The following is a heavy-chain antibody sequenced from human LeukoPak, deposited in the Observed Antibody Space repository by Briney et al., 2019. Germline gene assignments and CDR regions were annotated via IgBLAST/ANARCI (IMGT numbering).Heavy chain of an antibody. CDR3: ARTLITMVRGVTLNWFDP. Sequence: PSETLSLTCTVSGGSISSSSYYWGWIRQPPGKGLEWIGSIYYSGSTYYNPSLKSRVTISVDTSKNQLSLKLSSVTAADTAVYYCARTLITMVRGVTLNWFDPWGQGTLVTVSS. V-gene: IGHV4-39*07. J-gene: IGHJ5*02. CDR2: IYYSGST. D-gene: IGHD3-10*01. CDR1: GGSISSSSYY.